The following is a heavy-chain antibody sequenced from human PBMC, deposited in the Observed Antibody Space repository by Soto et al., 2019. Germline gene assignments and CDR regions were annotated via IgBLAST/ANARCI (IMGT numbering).Heavy chain of an antibody. Sequence: QVQLVESGGGVVQPGRSLRLSCAASGFTFSSYGMHWVRQAPGKGLEWVAVISYDGSNKYYADSVKGRFTISRDNSKNTLYLQMNSLRAEDTAVYYCAKDHGRYFVYYYGMDVW. V-gene: IGHV3-30*18. CDR1: GFTFSSYG. CDR2: ISYDGSNK. J-gene: IGHJ6*01. D-gene: IGHD3-9*01. CDR3: AKDHGRYFVYYYGMDV.